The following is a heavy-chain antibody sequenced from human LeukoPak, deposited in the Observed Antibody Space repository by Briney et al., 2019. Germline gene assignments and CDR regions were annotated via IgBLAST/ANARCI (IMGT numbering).Heavy chain of an antibody. CDR3: ARGRIAARLRQGFSFDP. D-gene: IGHD6-6*01. V-gene: IGHV1-2*02. CDR2: INPNSGGT. Sequence: GASVKVSCKASGYTFTGYYMHWVRQAPGQGLEWMGWINPNSGGTNYAQKFQGRVTMTRDTSISTAYMELSRLRSDDTAVYYCARGRIAARLRQGFSFDPWGQGTLVTVSS. CDR1: GYTFTGYY. J-gene: IGHJ5*02.